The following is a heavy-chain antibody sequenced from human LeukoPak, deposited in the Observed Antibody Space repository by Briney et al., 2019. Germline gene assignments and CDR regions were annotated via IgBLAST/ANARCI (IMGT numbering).Heavy chain of an antibody. CDR2: IYYSGRT. D-gene: IGHD2-15*01. CDR3: ARLVTGYCSGGSCYSDHYYFCMDV. V-gene: IGHV4-39*01. CDR1: SGSISSSSYY. Sequence: PSETLSLTCTVSSGSISSSSYYWGWIRQPPGKGLEWIGRIYYSGRTYYNPSLKSRVTISVDTSKNQFSLKLSSVTAADTAVYYCARLVTGYCSGGSCYSDHYYFCMDVWGKGTTVTVSS. J-gene: IGHJ6*04.